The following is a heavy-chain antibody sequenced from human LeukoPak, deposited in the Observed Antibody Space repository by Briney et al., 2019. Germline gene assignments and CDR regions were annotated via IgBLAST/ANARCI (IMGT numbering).Heavy chain of an antibody. D-gene: IGHD3-9*01. CDR1: GDSISSSSSY. CDR2: IYYSGST. Sequence: PSETLSLTCTVSGDSISSSSSYWGWIRQPPGEGLEWIGSIYYSGSTYYNTSLKSRVTISVDTSKNQFSLRLNSVTAADTAVYYCARDYDVLTAYPPTQLFDPWGQGISVTVSS. CDR3: ARDYDVLTAYPPTQLFDP. J-gene: IGHJ5*02. V-gene: IGHV4-39*07.